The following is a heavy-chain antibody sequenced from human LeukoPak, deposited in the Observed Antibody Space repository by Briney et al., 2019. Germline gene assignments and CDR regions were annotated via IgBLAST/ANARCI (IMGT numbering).Heavy chain of an antibody. Sequence: GGSLRLSCAASGFTFSDYYMSWIRQAPGKGLEWISYISSSGSPIYYADSVKGRFTISRDNAKNSLYLQMKSLRAEDTAVYYCARYCSGGSCYSRFWGQGTLVTVSS. CDR3: ARYCSGGSCYSRF. CDR2: ISSSGSPI. D-gene: IGHD2-15*01. V-gene: IGHV3-11*01. J-gene: IGHJ4*02. CDR1: GFTFSDYY.